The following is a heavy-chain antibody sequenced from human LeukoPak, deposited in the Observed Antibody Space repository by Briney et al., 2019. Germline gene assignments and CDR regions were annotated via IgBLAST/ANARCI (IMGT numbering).Heavy chain of an antibody. V-gene: IGHV4-4*09. CDR2: IYTSGST. CDR3: ARHLSYWFDP. CDR1: GGSISSYY. J-gene: IGHJ5*02. D-gene: IGHD2/OR15-2a*01. Sequence: SETLSLTCTVSGGSISSYYWSWIRQLPGKGLEWIGYIYTSGSTNYNPSLKSRVTISVDTSKNQFSLKLSSVTAADTAVYYCARHLSYWFDPWGQGTLVTVSS.